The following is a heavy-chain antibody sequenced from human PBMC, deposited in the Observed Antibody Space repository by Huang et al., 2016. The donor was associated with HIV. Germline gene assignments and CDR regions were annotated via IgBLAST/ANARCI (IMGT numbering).Heavy chain of an antibody. Sequence: QVQLEQSGPAVRKPGSSVKVSCQASGGSFSDQIISWVRQAPGQRFEWRGGITPRFGARAYGKEFKGRVTMTADESTATIYMELNSLTSEDTAVYYGAMSLRYQYDSRSYWGRYFDYWGQGTLVTVSS. CDR1: GGSFSDQI. J-gene: IGHJ4*02. V-gene: IGHV1-69*01. CDR3: AMSLRYQYDSRSYWGRYFDY. CDR2: ITPRFGAR. D-gene: IGHD3-16*01.